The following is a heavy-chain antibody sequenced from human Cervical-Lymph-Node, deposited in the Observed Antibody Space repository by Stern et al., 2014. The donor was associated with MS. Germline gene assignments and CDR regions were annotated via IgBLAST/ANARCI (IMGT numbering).Heavy chain of an antibody. J-gene: IGHJ4*02. CDR1: GFTFRSYS. CDR3: ARDRTGGAVAGSLDY. V-gene: IGHV3-48*01. Sequence: EMQLVESGGGLVQPGGSLRLSCAASGFTFRSYSMNWVRQAPGQGLEWGSYISRSLSTIYYAHSVKGLFTISRDNAKNTLYLQMNNLSAEDTAVYFCARDRTGGAVAGSLDYWGQGILVTVSS. CDR2: ISRSLSTI. D-gene: IGHD6-19*01.